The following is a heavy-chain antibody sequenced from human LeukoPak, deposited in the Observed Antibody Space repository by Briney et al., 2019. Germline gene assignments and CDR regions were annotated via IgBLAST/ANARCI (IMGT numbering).Heavy chain of an antibody. CDR3: ARDPMYYYEPYYYYYYMDV. V-gene: IGHV1-69*05. CDR2: IIPIFGTA. CDR1: GGTFSSYA. J-gene: IGHJ6*03. Sequence: GASVNVSCKASGGTFSSYAISWVRQAPGQGLEWMGGIIPIFGTANYAQKFQGRVTITTDESTSTAYMELSSLRSEDTAVYYCARDPMYYYEPYYYYYYMDVWGKGTTVTVSS. D-gene: IGHD3-10*01.